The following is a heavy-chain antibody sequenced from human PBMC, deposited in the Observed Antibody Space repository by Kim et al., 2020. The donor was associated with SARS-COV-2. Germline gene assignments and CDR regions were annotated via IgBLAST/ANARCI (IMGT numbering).Heavy chain of an antibody. CDR2: ISSSSSTI. Sequence: GGSLRPSCAASGFTFSSYSMNWVRQAPGKGLEWVSYISSSSSTIYYADSVKGRFTISRDNAKNSLYLQMNSLRDEDTAVYYCARVRRATYYDFWSGSIALDSGDYWGQGTLVTVSS. CDR3: ARVRRATYYDFWSGSIALDSGDY. J-gene: IGHJ4*02. V-gene: IGHV3-48*02. CDR1: GFTFSSYS. D-gene: IGHD3-3*01.